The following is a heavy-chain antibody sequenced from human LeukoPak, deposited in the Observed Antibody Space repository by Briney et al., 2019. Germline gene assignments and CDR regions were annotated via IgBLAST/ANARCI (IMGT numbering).Heavy chain of an antibody. J-gene: IGHJ3*02. CDR2: ISSDGSNK. Sequence: PGRSLRLSCAASGLSFNSCGMHWVRQAPGKGLEWVAVISSDGSNKYYADSVKGRFTISRDNSKNTLYLQMNSLRAEDTAVYYCARLLSRGYDDAFDIWGQGTMVTVSS. CDR3: ARLLSRGYDDAFDI. D-gene: IGHD5-12*01. CDR1: GLSFNSCG. V-gene: IGHV3-30*03.